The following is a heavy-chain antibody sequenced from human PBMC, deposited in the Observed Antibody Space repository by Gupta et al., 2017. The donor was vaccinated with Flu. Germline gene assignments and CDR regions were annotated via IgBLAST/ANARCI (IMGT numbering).Heavy chain of an antibody. D-gene: IGHD6-13*01. J-gene: IGHJ4*02. Sequence: EVQLLESGGALVQPGGSLRLSCAASGLHSSDYAMNWVRQAPGKGLEWVSTVGAGGDRTYFAYSVMCRFTISRDNSKNTVYLQMNSLRGDDTAVYYCAKDRSGNPAIDYWGQGTLVTVSA. V-gene: IGHV3-23*01. CDR2: VGAGGDRT. CDR1: GLHSSDYA. CDR3: AKDRSGNPAIDY.